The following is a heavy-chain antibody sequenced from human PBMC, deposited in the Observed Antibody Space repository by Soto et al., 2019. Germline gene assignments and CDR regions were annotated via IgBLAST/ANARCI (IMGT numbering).Heavy chain of an antibody. V-gene: IGHV1-8*01. CDR1: GYSFTNND. D-gene: IGHD3-16*01. CDR3: ARMATFGSLNWFDP. Sequence: ASVKVSFKASGYSFTNNDVSWVRQATGQGLEWMGWMNPGSGDTGYAQKFQGRVTMTRDISIATAYMELSSLRSDDTAIYYCARMATFGSLNWFDPWGQGTLVTVSS. CDR2: MNPGSGDT. J-gene: IGHJ5*02.